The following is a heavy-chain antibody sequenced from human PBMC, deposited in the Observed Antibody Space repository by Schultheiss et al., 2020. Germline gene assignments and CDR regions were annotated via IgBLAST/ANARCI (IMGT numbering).Heavy chain of an antibody. CDR2: ISSSSSYI. J-gene: IGHJ4*02. CDR1: GFTFSSYA. D-gene: IGHD2-15*01. CDR3: ARDPGLSGGSWRFDY. V-gene: IGHV3-21*01. Sequence: GGSLRLSCAASGFTFSSYAMSWVRQAPGKGLEWVSSISSSSSYIYYADSVKGRFTISRDNAKNSLYLQMNSLRDEDTAVYYCARDPGLSGGSWRFDYWGQGTLVTVSS.